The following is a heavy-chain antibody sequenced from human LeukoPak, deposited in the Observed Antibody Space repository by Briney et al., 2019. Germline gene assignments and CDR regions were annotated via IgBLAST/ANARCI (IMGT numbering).Heavy chain of an antibody. V-gene: IGHV3-20*04. CDR1: GFTFSSYE. CDR3: ARDPYDSSGYRTYYFDY. J-gene: IGHJ4*02. D-gene: IGHD3-22*01. Sequence: GGYLRLSCAASGFTFSSYEMNWVRQAPGKGLEWVSGINWNGGSTGYADSVKGRFTISRDNAKNSLYLQMNSLRAEDTALYYCARDPYDSSGYRTYYFDYWGQGTLVTVSS. CDR2: INWNGGST.